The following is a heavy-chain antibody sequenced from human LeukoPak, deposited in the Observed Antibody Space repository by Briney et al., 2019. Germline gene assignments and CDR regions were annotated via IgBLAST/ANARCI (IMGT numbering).Heavy chain of an antibody. CDR2: IYHDGST. V-gene: IGHV4-4*02. CDR3: VRGDSTITPKYFQY. D-gene: IGHD2-21*02. J-gene: IGHJ1*01. CDR1: GGSISSSNW. Sequence: SETLSLTCTVSGGSISSSNWWGWVRQPPGKGLEWIGEIYHDGSTNYNPSLKSRVTISIDTSKNQFSLKLSSVTAADTAVYYCVRGDSTITPKYFQYWGQGTLVTVSS.